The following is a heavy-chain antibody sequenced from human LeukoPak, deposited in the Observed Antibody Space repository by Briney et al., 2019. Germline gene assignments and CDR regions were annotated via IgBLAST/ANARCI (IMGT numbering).Heavy chain of an antibody. CDR3: ARILYGSGRYGTFDY. V-gene: IGHV3-48*04. Sequence: PGGSLRLSCAASGFTFSSYDMNWVRQVPGKGLEWISYISSSSSSIYYADSLKGRFTISRDNAKNSLYLQMNSLRAEDTAVYYCARILYGSGRYGTFDYWGQGTLVTVSS. J-gene: IGHJ4*02. D-gene: IGHD3-10*01. CDR2: ISSSSSSI. CDR1: GFTFSSYD.